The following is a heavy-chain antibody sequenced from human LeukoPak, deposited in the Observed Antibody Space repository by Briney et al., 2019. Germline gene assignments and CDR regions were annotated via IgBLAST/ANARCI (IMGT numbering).Heavy chain of an antibody. CDR2: FDPEDGET. Sequence: ASVKVSCKVSRYTLTELSMHWVRQAPGKGLEWMGGFDPEDGETIYAQKFQGRVTMTEDTSTDTAYMELSSLRSEDTAVYYCATLTSGSYYNVLYFQHWGQGTLVTVSS. CDR3: ATLTSGSYYNVLYFQH. J-gene: IGHJ1*01. V-gene: IGHV1-24*01. CDR1: RYTLTELS. D-gene: IGHD3-10*01.